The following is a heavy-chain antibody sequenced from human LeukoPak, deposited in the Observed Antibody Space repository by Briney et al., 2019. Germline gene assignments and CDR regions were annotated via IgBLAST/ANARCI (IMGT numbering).Heavy chain of an antibody. V-gene: IGHV3-30*02. J-gene: IGHJ4*02. D-gene: IGHD2-21*02. CDR1: GFTFSKYG. Sequence: GGSLRLSCAASGFTFSKYGMSWVRQAPGKGLEWVAFIRYDGGNKYYADSVKGRFTISRDNSKNTLYLQMNSLRAEDTAVYYCAKDLGDLADYWGQGTLVTVSS. CDR2: IRYDGGNK. CDR3: AKDLGDLADY.